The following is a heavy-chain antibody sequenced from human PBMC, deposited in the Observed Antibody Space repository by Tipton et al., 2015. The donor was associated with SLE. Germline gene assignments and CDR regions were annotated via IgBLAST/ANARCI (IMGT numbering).Heavy chain of an antibody. CDR2: TYYSGST. J-gene: IGHJ4*02. Sequence: TLSLTCTVSGGSISTYYWNWIRQPPGKGLEWIGSTYYSGSTYYNPSLKSRVTISVDTSKNQFSLKLSSVTAADTAVYYCARHCQLYSFVYWGQGTLVTVSS. CDR3: ARHCQLYSFVY. V-gene: IGHV4-59*08. CDR1: GGSISTYY. D-gene: IGHD5-24*01.